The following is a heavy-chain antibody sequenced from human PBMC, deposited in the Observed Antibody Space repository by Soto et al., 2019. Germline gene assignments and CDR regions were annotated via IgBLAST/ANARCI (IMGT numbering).Heavy chain of an antibody. CDR1: GFTFTSSA. CDR3: AADARYCSGGSCYTYDY. J-gene: IGHJ4*02. V-gene: IGHV1-58*01. CDR2: IVVGSGNT. D-gene: IGHD2-15*01. Sequence: SVKVSCKASGFTFTSSAVQWVRQARGQRLEWIGWIVVGSGNTNYAQKFQERVTITRDMSTSTAYMELSSLRSEDTAVYYCAADARYCSGGSCYTYDYWGQGTLVTVSS.